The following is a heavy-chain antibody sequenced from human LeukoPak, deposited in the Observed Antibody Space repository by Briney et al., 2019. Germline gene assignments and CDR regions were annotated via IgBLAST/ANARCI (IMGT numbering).Heavy chain of an antibody. CDR3: ARVTSPAAYSRDGYNHNWFDP. Sequence: ASVKVSCKASGGTFSSYAISWVRQAPGQGLEWMGGIIPIFGTANYAQKFQGRVTITTDESTSTAYIELSSLRSEDTAVYYCARVTSPAAYSRDGYNHNWFDPWGQGTLVTVSS. V-gene: IGHV1-69*05. D-gene: IGHD5-24*01. CDR2: IIPIFGTA. J-gene: IGHJ5*02. CDR1: GGTFSSYA.